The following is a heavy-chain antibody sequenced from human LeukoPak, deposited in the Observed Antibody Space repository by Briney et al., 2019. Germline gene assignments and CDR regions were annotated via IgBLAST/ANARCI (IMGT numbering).Heavy chain of an antibody. V-gene: IGHV3-15*01. Sequence: GGSLRLSCAASGFTFSNAWMSWVRQAPGKGLEWVGHIKSKTDGGTAEYAAPVKGRFTISRDDLKNTLYLQMNSLKTEDTAVYYCTTGIRGDCGQGTLVTVSS. D-gene: IGHD6-13*01. CDR1: GFTFSNAW. CDR2: IKSKTDGGTA. J-gene: IGHJ4*02. CDR3: TTGIRGD.